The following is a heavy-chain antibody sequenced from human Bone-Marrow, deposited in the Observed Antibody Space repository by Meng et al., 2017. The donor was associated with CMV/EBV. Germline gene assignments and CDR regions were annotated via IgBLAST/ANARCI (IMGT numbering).Heavy chain of an antibody. Sequence: LRLSCTVSGGSISSTTYYWSWIRQHPGKGLEWIGYIYYSGSTYYNPSLKSRVSISVDTSKNQFSLKLSSVTAADTAVYYCFITGTILDYWGQGTLVTVSS. CDR1: GGSISSTTYY. D-gene: IGHD1-7*01. CDR2: IYYSGST. CDR3: FITGTILDY. V-gene: IGHV4-31*06. J-gene: IGHJ4*02.